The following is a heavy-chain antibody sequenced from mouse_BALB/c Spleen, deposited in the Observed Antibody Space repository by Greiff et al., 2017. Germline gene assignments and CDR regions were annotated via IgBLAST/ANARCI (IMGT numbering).Heavy chain of an antibody. CDR3: ASMITTDYAMDY. Sequence: EVKVVESGGGLVKPGGSLKLSCAASGFTFSSYAMSWVRQTPEKRLEWVASISSGGSTYYPDSVKGRFTISRDNAKNTLYLQMSSLKSEDTAMYYCASMITTDYAMDYWGQGTSVTVSS. V-gene: IGHV5-6-5*01. CDR2: ISSGGST. J-gene: IGHJ4*01. D-gene: IGHD2-4*01. CDR1: GFTFSSYA.